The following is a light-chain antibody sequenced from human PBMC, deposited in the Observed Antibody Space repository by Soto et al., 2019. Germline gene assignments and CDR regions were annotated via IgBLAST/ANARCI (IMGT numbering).Light chain of an antibody. CDR3: LSYHSSLSAYV. J-gene: IGLJ1*01. Sequence: QSVLTQPPSVSGAPGQTVTISCTGGSSNIVAGCHVHWYQQFPRTAPKLPIFDNNNRPSGVPDLFSGSMSGPSAPIAITGPHDDADAHYYCLSYHSSLSAYVFGSRTKVTVL. CDR1: SSNIVAGCH. V-gene: IGLV1-40*01. CDR2: DNN.